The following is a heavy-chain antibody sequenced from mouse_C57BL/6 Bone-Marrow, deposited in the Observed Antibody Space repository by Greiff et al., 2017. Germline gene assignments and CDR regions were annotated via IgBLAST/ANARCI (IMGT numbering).Heavy chain of an antibody. CDR3: AKHSTTVVSPYWYFDV. CDR2: IWGGGST. CDR1: GFSLTSYG. J-gene: IGHJ1*03. D-gene: IGHD1-1*01. Sequence: VKLQESGPGLVAPSPSLSITCTVSGFSLTSYGVDWVRQPPGKGLEWLGVIWGGGSTNYNSALMSRLSISKDNSKSQVFLKMNSLQTDDTAMYYCAKHSTTVVSPYWYFDVGGTGTTVTVSS. V-gene: IGHV2-9*01.